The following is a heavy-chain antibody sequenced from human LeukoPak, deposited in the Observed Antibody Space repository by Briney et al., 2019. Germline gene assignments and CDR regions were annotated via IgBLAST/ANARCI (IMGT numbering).Heavy chain of an antibody. J-gene: IGHJ4*02. V-gene: IGHV4-39*07. CDR1: GGSISSSSYY. CDR3: ARGQWLPHFDY. D-gene: IGHD6-19*01. Sequence: SETLSLTCTVSGGSISSSSYYWGWIRQPPGKGLEWIGSIYYSGSTYYNPSLKSRVTISVDTSKNQFSLKLSPVTAADTAVYYCARGQWLPHFDYWGQGTLVTVSS. CDR2: IYYSGST.